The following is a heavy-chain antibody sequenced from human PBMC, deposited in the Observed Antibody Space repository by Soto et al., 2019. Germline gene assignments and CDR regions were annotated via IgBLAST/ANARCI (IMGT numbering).Heavy chain of an antibody. CDR1: GFTFSNAW. J-gene: IGHJ6*02. D-gene: IGHD3-22*01. CDR3: STGVRDSSGSMRLYYYYDMDV. V-gene: IGHV3-15*01. Sequence: GGSLRLSCAASGFTFSNAWMSWVRQSPGKGLEWVGRIKSQTDGGTTDYAAPVKGRFTISRDDSKNTVYLQMNGLKTEDTAVYYCSTGVRDSSGSMRLYYYYDMDVWGQGTTVTVSS. CDR2: IKSQTDGGTT.